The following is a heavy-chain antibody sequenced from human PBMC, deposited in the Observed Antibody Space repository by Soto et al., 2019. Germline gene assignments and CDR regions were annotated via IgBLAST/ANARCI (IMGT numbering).Heavy chain of an antibody. CDR1: GFTFSSYA. Sequence: LRLSCAASGFTFSSYAMSWVRQAPGKGLEWVSLISGSGDSTYYTDSVKGRFTISRDNSKNTLSLQMHSLRVEDTAVYYCARDRDSSGYYAYFDCWGQGTLVTVSS. J-gene: IGHJ4*02. D-gene: IGHD3-22*01. V-gene: IGHV3-23*01. CDR3: ARDRDSSGYYAYFDC. CDR2: ISGSGDST.